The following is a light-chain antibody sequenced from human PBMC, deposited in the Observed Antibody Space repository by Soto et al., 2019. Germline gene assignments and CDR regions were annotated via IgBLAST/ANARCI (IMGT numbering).Light chain of an antibody. CDR3: LSFDTGLAGWV. Sequence: QSVLTQPPSVSGAPGQTITISCAGTSSNIGAGYDVQWYQHLPGTAPKVLIYGFSNRPSGVPDRFSGSKSGTSASLAITGLPADDEADYFCLSFDTGLAGWVFGGGTKLTVL. J-gene: IGLJ3*02. CDR1: SSNIGAGYD. V-gene: IGLV1-40*01. CDR2: GFS.